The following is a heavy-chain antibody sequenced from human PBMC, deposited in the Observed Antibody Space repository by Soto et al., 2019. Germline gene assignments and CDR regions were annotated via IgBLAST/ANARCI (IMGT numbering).Heavy chain of an antibody. CDR1: GGTFSSYA. V-gene: IGHV1-69*13. CDR2: IIPINGNA. CDR3: ARYGNRGYSYGYGDY. D-gene: IGHD5-18*01. J-gene: IGHJ4*02. Sequence: ASVKVSCKASGGTFSSYAISWVRQAPGQGLEWMGGIIPINGNAKYSQKLQGRVTITGDESTTTAYMELSSLRSEDMAVYYCARYGNRGYSYGYGDYWGQGTLVTVSS.